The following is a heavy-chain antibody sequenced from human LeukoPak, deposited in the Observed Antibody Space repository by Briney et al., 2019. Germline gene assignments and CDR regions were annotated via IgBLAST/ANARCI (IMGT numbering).Heavy chain of an antibody. V-gene: IGHV4-59*01. CDR1: GGSISSYH. CDR3: ARDATGTTNYFDY. J-gene: IGHJ4*02. CDR2: IYYSGST. D-gene: IGHD1-1*01. Sequence: PSETLSLTCTVSGGSISSYHWSWIRQPPGKGLEWIGYIYYSGSTNYNPSLKSRVTISVDTSKNQFSLKLSSVTAADTAVYYCARDATGTTNYFDYWGQGTLVTVSS.